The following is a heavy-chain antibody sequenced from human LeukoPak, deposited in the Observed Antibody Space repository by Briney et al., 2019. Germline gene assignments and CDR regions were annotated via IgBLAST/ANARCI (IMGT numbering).Heavy chain of an antibody. CDR3: ATGDLRGYSYGLSFDY. Sequence: ASVKVSCTVSGYTLTELSMHWARQAPGKGLEWMGGFDAEDGETIYAQKFQGRVTMTEDTSTDTAYMELSSLRSEDTAEYYCATGDLRGYSYGLSFDYWGQGTLVTVSS. CDR1: GYTLTELS. V-gene: IGHV1-24*01. J-gene: IGHJ4*02. D-gene: IGHD5-18*01. CDR2: FDAEDGET.